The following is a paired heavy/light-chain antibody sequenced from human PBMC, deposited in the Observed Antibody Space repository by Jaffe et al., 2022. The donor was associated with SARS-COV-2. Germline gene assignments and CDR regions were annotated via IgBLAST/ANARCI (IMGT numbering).Light chain of an antibody. CDR2: AAS. CDR3: QKYNSAPRFT. CDR1: QGISNY. Sequence: DIQMTQSPSSLSASVGDRVTITCRASQGISNYLAWYQQKPGKVPKLLIYAASTLQSGVPSRFSGSGSGTDFTLTISSLQPEDVATYYCQKYNSAPRFTFGPGTKVDIK. V-gene: IGKV1-27*01. J-gene: IGKJ3*01.
Heavy chain of an antibody. CDR2: ISAYNGNT. CDR1: GYTFTSYG. CDR3: AREGASYYDILTGYFPIHY. Sequence: QVQLVQSGAEVKKPGASVKVSCKASGYTFTSYGISWVRQAPGQGLEWMGWISAYNGNTNYAQKLQGRVTMTTDTSTSTAYMELRSLRSDDTAVYYCAREGASYYDILTGYFPIHYWGQGTLVTVSS. J-gene: IGHJ4*02. D-gene: IGHD3-9*01. V-gene: IGHV1-18*01.